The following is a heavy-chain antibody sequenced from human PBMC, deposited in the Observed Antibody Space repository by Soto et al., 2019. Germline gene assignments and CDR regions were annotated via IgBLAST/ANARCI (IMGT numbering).Heavy chain of an antibody. J-gene: IGHJ4*02. D-gene: IGHD3-9*01. Sequence: QLQLQESGPALVRPSETLSLNCVVSGGSTSSTIHYWGWIRKPPGKGLEWIGSMSHSGSTHYNPSLKSRVNISADKSKNQFSLTLTTVTPADTAVYFCARHMDYNILTGYFDWGQGTLVTVSS. CDR2: MSHSGST. CDR3: ARHMDYNILTGYFD. V-gene: IGHV4-39*01. CDR1: GGSTSSTIHY.